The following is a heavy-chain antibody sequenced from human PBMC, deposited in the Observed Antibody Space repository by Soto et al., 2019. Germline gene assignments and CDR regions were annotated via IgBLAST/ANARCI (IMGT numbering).Heavy chain of an antibody. J-gene: IGHJ6*02. CDR3: ARSEYCISTTCYGAGMDV. Sequence: QVQLVESGGGVVQPGRSLRLSCAASGFTFSSYGMHWVRQAPGKGLEWVAGIWYDGSNKYYAGSVKGRFTISRDNSKNTLYLQMNSLRAEDTGVYYCARSEYCISTTCYGAGMDVWGQGTTVTVSS. V-gene: IGHV3-33*01. CDR2: IWYDGSNK. CDR1: GFTFSSYG. D-gene: IGHD2-2*01.